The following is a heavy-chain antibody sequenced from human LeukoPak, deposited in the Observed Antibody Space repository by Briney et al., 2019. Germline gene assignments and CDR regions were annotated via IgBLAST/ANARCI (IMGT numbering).Heavy chain of an antibody. CDR3: ARDRRVQLWSPAGFDY. Sequence: GGSLRLSCAASGFTFSSYSMNWVRRAPGKGLEWVSYISSSSSTIYYADSVKGRFTISRDNAKNSLYLQMNSLRAEDTAVYYCARDRRVQLWSPAGFDYWGQGTLVTVSS. D-gene: IGHD5-18*01. CDR2: ISSSSSTI. J-gene: IGHJ4*02. CDR1: GFTFSSYS. V-gene: IGHV3-48*01.